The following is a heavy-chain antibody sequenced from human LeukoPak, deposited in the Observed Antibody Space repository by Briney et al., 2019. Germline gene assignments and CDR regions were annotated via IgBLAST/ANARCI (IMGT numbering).Heavy chain of an antibody. V-gene: IGHV4-34*01. J-gene: IGHJ4*02. CDR3: ARGPRGYSY. CDR1: GGSFSGYY. D-gene: IGHD3-22*01. Sequence: PSETLSLTCAVYGGSFSGYYWSWIRQPPGKGLEWIGEINHSGSTNYNPSLKSRVTISVDTSKNQFSLKLSSVTAADTAVYYCARGPRGYSYWGQGTLVTVSS. CDR2: INHSGST.